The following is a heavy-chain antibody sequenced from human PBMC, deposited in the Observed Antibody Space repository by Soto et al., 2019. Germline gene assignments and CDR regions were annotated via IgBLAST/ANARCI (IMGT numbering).Heavy chain of an antibody. CDR2: INPKSGGT. CDR1: GYTFTGYY. Sequence: DSLQVSCTSSGYTFTGYYMHWVRQAPGQGLEWMGWINPKSGGTSYAQRFQGRVTMTRDTSTSTVYMELRRLKSDDTAVYYCARDLADNDYVEHWGKGTLGSVSS. J-gene: IGHJ4*02. CDR3: ARDLADNDYVEH. D-gene: IGHD3-16*01. V-gene: IGHV1-2*02.